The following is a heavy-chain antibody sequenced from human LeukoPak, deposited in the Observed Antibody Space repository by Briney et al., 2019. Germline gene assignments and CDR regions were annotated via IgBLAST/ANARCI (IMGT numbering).Heavy chain of an antibody. Sequence: PGGSLRLSCVASGFIFKTDGMHGVRQAPGKGLEWVAHIRHDGSLIYYSQSAKGRFTISRDNSKNTLYLQMNSLRSDDTAVSYCTRRDDYGSNMRLPKFNWFDPWGQGSLVTVSS. J-gene: IGHJ5*02. D-gene: IGHD4-17*01. CDR1: GFIFKTDG. V-gene: IGHV3-30*02. CDR2: IRHDGSLI. CDR3: TRRDDYGSNMRLPKFNWFDP.